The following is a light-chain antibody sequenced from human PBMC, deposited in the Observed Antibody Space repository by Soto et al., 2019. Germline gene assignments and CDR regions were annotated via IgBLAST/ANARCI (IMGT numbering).Light chain of an antibody. CDR3: CSYAGSRAFV. CDR1: SSDVGSWNL. J-gene: IGLJ2*01. CDR2: EVT. Sequence: QSALTQPASVSGSPGQSITISCTGTSSDVGSWNLVSWYQQLPGRPPKLVIHEVTKRPSGVSNRFSGSKSGNTASLTISGLQAEDEAHYYCCSYAGSRAFVFGGGTKLTVL. V-gene: IGLV2-23*02.